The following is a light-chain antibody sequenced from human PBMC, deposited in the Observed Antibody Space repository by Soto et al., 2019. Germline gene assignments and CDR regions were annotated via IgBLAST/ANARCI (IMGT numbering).Light chain of an antibody. J-gene: IGKJ1*01. V-gene: IGKV3-15*01. CDR2: RAS. CDR3: QQYNNWPGT. CDR1: QSVSSN. Sequence: TQSPATLSLSPGGGATLSCRASQSVSSNLAWYQQKPGQAPRLLIQRASTRATGIPARFSGSGSGTEFTLTISSLQSEDFAVYFCQQYNNWPGTFGQGTKVDIK.